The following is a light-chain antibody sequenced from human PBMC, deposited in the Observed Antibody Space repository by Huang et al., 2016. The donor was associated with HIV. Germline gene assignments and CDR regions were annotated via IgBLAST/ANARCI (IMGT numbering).Light chain of an antibody. CDR1: QSVSLS. Sequence: VLTQSPATLSLSPGETATLSCRASQSVSLSLAWYQQKPGQAHRLLIYDGSNRATGIPARFSASGSGTDFTLTISSLEPEDFAVYYCQQRNNRPAITFGQGTRLEIK. J-gene: IGKJ5*01. V-gene: IGKV3-11*01. CDR2: DGS. CDR3: QQRNNRPAIT.